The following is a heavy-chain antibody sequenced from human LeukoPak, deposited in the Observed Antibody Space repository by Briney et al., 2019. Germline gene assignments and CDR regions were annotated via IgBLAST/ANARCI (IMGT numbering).Heavy chain of an antibody. Sequence: ASVKVSRKASGYTFTGYYMHWVRQAPGQGLEWMGWINPNSGGTNYAQKFQGRVTMTRDTSISTAYMELSRLRSDDTAVYYCARAPTEVVAARPVVPDYWGQGTLVTVSS. V-gene: IGHV1-2*02. D-gene: IGHD6-6*01. J-gene: IGHJ4*02. CDR1: GYTFTGYY. CDR2: INPNSGGT. CDR3: ARAPTEVVAARPVVPDY.